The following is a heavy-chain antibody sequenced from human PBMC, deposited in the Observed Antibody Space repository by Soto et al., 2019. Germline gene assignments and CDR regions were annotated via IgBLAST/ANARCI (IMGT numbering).Heavy chain of an antibody. D-gene: IGHD3-22*01. Sequence: PGGSLRLSCAASGFTFSNAWIHWVRQAPGKGMEWVGRIKSKTDGGTTDYAAPVKGRFTISRDDSKNTLYLQMNSLKTEDTAVYYCTTDPVTMIVVVPSSGWGQGTLVTVSS. CDR2: IKSKTDGGTT. J-gene: IGHJ4*02. CDR3: TTDPVTMIVVVPSSG. V-gene: IGHV3-15*07. CDR1: GFTFSNAW.